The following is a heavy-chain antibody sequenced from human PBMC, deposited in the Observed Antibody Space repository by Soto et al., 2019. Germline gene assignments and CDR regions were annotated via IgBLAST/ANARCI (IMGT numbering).Heavy chain of an antibody. Sequence: ASVKVSCKTSGYTFTKYGISWVRQAPGQGLEWVGYISVHNGETNYAEKFQGRVTMTTDTSTSTAYMDLKSLRFDATALYSCATYRGGADYYYGLDGWGKGTRVTVSS. CDR2: ISVHNGET. D-gene: IGHD3-16*01. CDR1: GYTFTKYG. CDR3: ATYRGGADYYYGLDG. J-gene: IGHJ6*04. V-gene: IGHV1-18*01.